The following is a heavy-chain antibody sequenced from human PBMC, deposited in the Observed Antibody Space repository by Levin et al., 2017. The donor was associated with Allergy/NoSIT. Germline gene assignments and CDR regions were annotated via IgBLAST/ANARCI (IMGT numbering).Heavy chain of an antibody. D-gene: IGHD3-16*01. CDR2: IIPIFGTA. J-gene: IGHJ6*02. CDR1: GGTFSSYA. CDR3: AGGVWEPTPSIYYYYGMDV. V-gene: IGHV1-69*13. Sequence: SVKVSCKASGGTFSSYAISWVRQAPGQGLEWMGGIIPIFGTANYAQKFQGRVTITADESTSTAYMELSSLRSEDTAVYYCAGGVWEPTPSIYYYYGMDVWGQGTTVTVSS.